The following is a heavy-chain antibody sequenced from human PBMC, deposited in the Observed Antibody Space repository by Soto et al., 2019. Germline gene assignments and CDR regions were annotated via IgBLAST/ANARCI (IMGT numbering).Heavy chain of an antibody. CDR3: ARGYRQSGYSSSWVFDY. CDR2: MYYSGST. J-gene: IGHJ4*02. V-gene: IGHV4-31*01. D-gene: IGHD6-13*01. CDR1: GGSINSGGYY. Sequence: QVQLRESGPGLVKPSQTLSLTCTVSGGSINSGGYYWNWIRQHPGKGLEWIGYMYYSGSTYYNPFLRSLVIISAETSENHFSLKLSSVTAADTVFYFCARGYRQSGYSSSWVFDYWGQGTLVNVSS.